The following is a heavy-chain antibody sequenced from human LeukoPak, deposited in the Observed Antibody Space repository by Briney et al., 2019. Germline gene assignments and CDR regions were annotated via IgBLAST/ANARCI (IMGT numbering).Heavy chain of an antibody. D-gene: IGHD3-10*01. CDR3: AKGGGSPYYFDY. J-gene: IGHJ4*02. CDR1: GFTFTNYG. Sequence: GGSLRLSCAASGFTFTNYGMHWVRQAPGKGLEWVAFIRYDGGDKSYGDSVKDRFTISRDNSKNTVYLQMNSLRAEDAAAYYCAKGGGSPYYFDYWGQGTLVTVSS. V-gene: IGHV3-30*02. CDR2: IRYDGGDK.